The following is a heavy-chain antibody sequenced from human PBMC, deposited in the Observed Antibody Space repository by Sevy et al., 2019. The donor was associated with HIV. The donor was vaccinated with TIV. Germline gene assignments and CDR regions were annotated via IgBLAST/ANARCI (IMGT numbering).Heavy chain of an antibody. CDR3: ARTANYYDSSGYHY. Sequence: GESLNISCKGSGYSFTTYWIAWVRQMPGKGLEWMGIIYPGDSDTRYSPSFQGQVTISADKSITTAYLQWGSLKASDTAMYYCARTANYYDSSGYHYWGQGTLVTVSS. CDR1: GYSFTTYW. V-gene: IGHV5-51*01. J-gene: IGHJ4*02. D-gene: IGHD3-22*01. CDR2: IYPGDSDT.